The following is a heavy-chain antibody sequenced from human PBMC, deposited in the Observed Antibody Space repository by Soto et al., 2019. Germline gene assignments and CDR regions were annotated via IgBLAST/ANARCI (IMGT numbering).Heavy chain of an antibody. V-gene: IGHV3-74*01. D-gene: IGHD5-18*01. CDR3: TRDQRYSSDV. CDR1: GFDFTNSW. J-gene: IGHJ1*01. Sequence: PGGSLRLSCAASGFDFTNSWMHWVRQAPGKGLVWVSHVNSDGSITTYADSVKGRFTISRDNAKNTVYLQMNSLRVEDTAVYYCTRDQRYSSDVWGQGTLVTVSS. CDR2: VNSDGSIT.